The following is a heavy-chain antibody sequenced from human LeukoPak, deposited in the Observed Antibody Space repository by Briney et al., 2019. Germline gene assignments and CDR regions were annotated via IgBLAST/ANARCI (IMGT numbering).Heavy chain of an antibody. CDR1: GFTFSSYG. CDR3: AKLISSGEFDY. D-gene: IGHD6-19*01. J-gene: IGHJ4*02. CDR2: ISYDGSNK. V-gene: IGHV3-30*18. Sequence: GGSLRLSCAASGFTFSSYGMHWVRQAPGKGMEWVAVISYDGSNKYYADSVKGRFTISRVNSKNTLYLQMNSLRAEDTAVYYCAKLISSGEFDYWGQGTLVTVSS.